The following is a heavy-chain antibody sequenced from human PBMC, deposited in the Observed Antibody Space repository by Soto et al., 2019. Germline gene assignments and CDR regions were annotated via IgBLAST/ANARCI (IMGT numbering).Heavy chain of an antibody. V-gene: IGHV4-31*03. CDR2: IYYSGST. CDR3: ARDQPESGPNAFDI. J-gene: IGHJ3*02. Sequence: SETLSLTCTVSGGSISSVGYYWSWIRQHPGKGLEGIGYIYYSGSTYYNPSLKSRVTISVDTSKNQFSLKLRFVTAADTAVYYCARDQPESGPNAFDIWGQGTMVTVSS. CDR1: GGSISSVGYY. D-gene: IGHD3-3*01.